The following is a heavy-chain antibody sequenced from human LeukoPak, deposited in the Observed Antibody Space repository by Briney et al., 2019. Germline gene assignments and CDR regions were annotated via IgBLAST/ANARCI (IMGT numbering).Heavy chain of an antibody. V-gene: IGHV3-30*02. J-gene: IGHJ4*02. Sequence: GGSLRLSCAASGFTFSSYGMHWDRQAPGKGLEWVAFIRYDGSNRYYADSVKGRFTISRDNSKNTLYLQMNSLRAEDTAVYYCAKPYLAYCGGDCYTTPDYWGQGTLVTVSS. D-gene: IGHD2-21*02. CDR3: AKPYLAYCGGDCYTTPDY. CDR2: IRYDGSNR. CDR1: GFTFSSYG.